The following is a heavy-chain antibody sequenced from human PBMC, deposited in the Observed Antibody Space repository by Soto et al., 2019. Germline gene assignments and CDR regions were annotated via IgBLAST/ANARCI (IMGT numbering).Heavy chain of an antibody. J-gene: IGHJ4*02. D-gene: IGHD5-12*01. V-gene: IGHV4-39*01. Sequence: QLQLQESGPGLVKPSETLSLTCTVSGGSLSSSSSYWGWIRQPPGKGLEWIGSMSYSGSTYHNPSLKSRVTLSVDTSQSRFSLKLTAVTAADTAVYYCARHRVPSVYDPLPGCFDSWGQGILVTASS. CDR3: ARHRVPSVYDPLPGCFDS. CDR1: GGSLSSSSSY. CDR2: MSYSGST.